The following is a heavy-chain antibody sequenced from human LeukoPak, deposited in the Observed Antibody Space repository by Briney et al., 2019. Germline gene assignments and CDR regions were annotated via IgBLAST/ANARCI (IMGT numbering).Heavy chain of an antibody. Sequence: ASVTVSCKASGYTFTGYYMHWVRQAPGQGLEWMGWINPNSGGTNYAQKCQGRVTMTRDTSISTAYMELSRLRSDDTAVYYCARDVDDILTGYYVHYYYYMDVWGKGTTVTVSS. V-gene: IGHV1-2*02. D-gene: IGHD3-9*01. CDR1: GYTFTGYY. J-gene: IGHJ6*03. CDR3: ARDVDDILTGYYVHYYYYMDV. CDR2: INPNSGGT.